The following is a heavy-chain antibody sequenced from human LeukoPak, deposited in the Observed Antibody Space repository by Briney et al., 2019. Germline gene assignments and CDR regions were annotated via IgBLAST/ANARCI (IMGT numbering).Heavy chain of an antibody. CDR1: GYTFTSYD. Sequence: ASVKVSCKASGYTFTSYDINWVRQATGQGLEWMGWMNPNSGNTGYAQKFQGRVTMTRNTSISTAYMELSSLRSEDTAVYYCARGPLLWFGELPNHFDYWGQGTLATVSS. J-gene: IGHJ4*02. D-gene: IGHD3-10*01. CDR2: MNPNSGNT. V-gene: IGHV1-8*01. CDR3: ARGPLLWFGELPNHFDY.